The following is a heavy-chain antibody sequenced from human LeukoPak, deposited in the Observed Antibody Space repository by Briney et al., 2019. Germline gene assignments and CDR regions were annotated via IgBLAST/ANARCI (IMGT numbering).Heavy chain of an antibody. V-gene: IGHV3-21*01. CDR3: AMATDSYQFDY. CDR1: GFLFSTYS. D-gene: IGHD5-24*01. J-gene: IGHJ4*02. Sequence: TGGSLRLSCAASGFLFSTYSMNWVRQAPGKGREWVSYISGSGSYIYYADSVKGRFTISRDNGKNSLYLQMNSLRAEDTAVYYCAMATDSYQFDYWGQGTLVTVSS. CDR2: ISGSGSYI.